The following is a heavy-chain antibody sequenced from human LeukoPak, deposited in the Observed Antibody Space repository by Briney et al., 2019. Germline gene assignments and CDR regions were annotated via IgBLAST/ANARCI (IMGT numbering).Heavy chain of an antibody. J-gene: IGHJ4*02. CDR2: ISIGGGFT. D-gene: IGHD1-14*01. V-gene: IGHV3-23*01. CDR1: GLTFSGYA. CDR3: AKLHSATITADFDH. Sequence: GGSLRLSCDASGLTFSGYAMSWVRQAPGKGLEWVSGISIGGGFTDYADSVRGRFTISRDNSKNTLSLQMSNLRAEDTAIYYCAKLHSATITADFDHWGQGTLVTVSS.